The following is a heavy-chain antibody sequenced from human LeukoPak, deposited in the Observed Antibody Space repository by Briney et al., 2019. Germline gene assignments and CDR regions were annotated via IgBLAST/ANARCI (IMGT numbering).Heavy chain of an antibody. D-gene: IGHD6-13*01. CDR2: ISAYNGNT. CDR3: ARDPSIAAAGTEYYYMDV. Sequence: ASVKASCKASGYTFTSYGISWVRQAPGQGLEWMGWISAYNGNTNYAQKLQGRVTMTTDTSTSTAYMELRGLRSDDTAVYYCARDPSIAAAGTEYYYMDVWGKGTTVTVSS. V-gene: IGHV1-18*01. CDR1: GYTFTSYG. J-gene: IGHJ6*03.